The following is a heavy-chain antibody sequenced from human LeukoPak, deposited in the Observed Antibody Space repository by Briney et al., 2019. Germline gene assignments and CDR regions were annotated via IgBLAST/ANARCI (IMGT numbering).Heavy chain of an antibody. Sequence: SETLSLTCTVSGASISSSAYYWGWIRQPPGKGLEWIGSIGGSNYYRGSTYYNPSLKSRVTIHVDTSKDQFSLKLSSVTAADTAVYYCASVTGIADPGNNWFDPWGQGTLVTVSS. D-gene: IGHD6-13*01. CDR2: IGGSNYYRGST. V-gene: IGHV4-39*01. CDR3: ASVTGIADPGNNWFDP. J-gene: IGHJ5*02. CDR1: GASISSSAYY.